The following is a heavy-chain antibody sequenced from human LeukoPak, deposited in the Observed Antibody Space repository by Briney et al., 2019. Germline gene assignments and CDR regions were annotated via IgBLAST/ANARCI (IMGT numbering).Heavy chain of an antibody. CDR3: VSNAW. J-gene: IGHJ4*02. CDR1: GFSFQYYW. V-gene: IGHV3-7*01. CDR2: IKEDGTQK. Sequence: GGSLRLSCAASGFSFQYYWMAWVRQAPGMGLEWVAHIKEDGTQKFYVDSVRGRFTISKDNAKNSLSLHMNSLRVEDTAVYYCVSNAWWGQGTLVIVSS.